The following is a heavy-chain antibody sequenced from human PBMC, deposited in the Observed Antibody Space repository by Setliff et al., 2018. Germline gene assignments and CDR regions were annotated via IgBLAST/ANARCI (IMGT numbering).Heavy chain of an antibody. CDR1: GFTFRSYE. V-gene: IGHV3-48*03. CDR3: EGRAVADRGFDI. CDR2: ITTSGSAT. D-gene: IGHD6-19*01. J-gene: IGHJ3*02. Sequence: PGGSLRLSCAASGFTFRSYEMNWVRQAPGKGLEWVSSITTSGSATYYAESVRGRFTISRDNAKNSLYLQMNSLRAEDTAVYYCEGRAVADRGFDIWGQGTTVTVSS.